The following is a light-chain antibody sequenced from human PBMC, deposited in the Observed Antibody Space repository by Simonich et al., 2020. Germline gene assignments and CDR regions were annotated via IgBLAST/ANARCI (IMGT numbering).Light chain of an antibody. CDR3: QSYDSSNHWV. CDR2: EVN. J-gene: IGLJ3*02. Sequence: NFMLTQPHPVSESPGKTVTISCTRSSGSITSNYVQWYQQRPGRAPTTVIDEVNQRPSGVPDRFSGSIDSSSNSASLTISGLKTEDEADYYCQSYDSSNHWVFGGGTKLTVL. CDR1: SGSITSNY. V-gene: IGLV6-57*03.